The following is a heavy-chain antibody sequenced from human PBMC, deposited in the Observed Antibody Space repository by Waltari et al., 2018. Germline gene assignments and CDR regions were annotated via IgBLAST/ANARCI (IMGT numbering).Heavy chain of an antibody. CDR2: ISSSGSTI. CDR1: GFTFSSYE. V-gene: IGHV3-48*03. D-gene: IGHD3-16*01. Sequence: EVQLVESGGGLVQPGGSLRLSCAASGFTFSSYEMNWVRQAPGKGLEWVSYISSSGSTIYYADSVKGRFTISRDNAKNSLYLQMNSLRAEDTAVYYCTGGSNRLGDAFVIWGQGTMVTVSS. J-gene: IGHJ3*02. CDR3: TGGSNRLGDAFVI.